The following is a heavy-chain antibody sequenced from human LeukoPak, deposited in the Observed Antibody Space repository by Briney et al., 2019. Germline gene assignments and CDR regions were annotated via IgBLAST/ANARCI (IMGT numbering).Heavy chain of an antibody. J-gene: IGHJ6*02. V-gene: IGHV4-4*07. CDR2: IYTSGGT. Sequence: SETLSLTCTVSGGSINSYYWTWVRQPAGKGLEWIGRIYTSGGTNYNPSLKSRVTMSVDTSENRFSLKLTSVTAADTAVYYCARAPSYNSARLDAWGQGTTVTVSS. D-gene: IGHD1-1*01. CDR1: GGSINSYY. CDR3: ARAPSYNSARLDA.